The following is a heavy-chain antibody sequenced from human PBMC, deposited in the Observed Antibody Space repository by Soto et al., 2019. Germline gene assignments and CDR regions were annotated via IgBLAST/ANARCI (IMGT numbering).Heavy chain of an antibody. D-gene: IGHD4-17*01. CDR2: IDPSDSYT. CDR3: ARLRTTVTSAGGMDV. Sequence: PGESLKISCKGSGYSFTGYWISWVRQMPGKGLEWMGMIDPSDSYTNYSPSFQGHVTISADKSISTAYLQWSSLKASDTAMYYCARLRTTVTSAGGMDVWGQGTTVTVSS. V-gene: IGHV5-10-1*01. J-gene: IGHJ6*02. CDR1: GYSFTGYW.